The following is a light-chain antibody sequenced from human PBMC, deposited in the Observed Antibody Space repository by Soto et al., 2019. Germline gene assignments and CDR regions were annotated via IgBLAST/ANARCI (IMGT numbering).Light chain of an antibody. J-gene: IGKJ2*01. CDR3: QQYGSSPVYT. V-gene: IGKV3-20*01. CDR2: GAS. Sequence: EIGLTKSPGTLSLSPGERATLSCRASQSVSSSYLAWYQQKPGQAPRLLIYGASSRATGIPDRFSGSGSGTDFTLTISRLEPEDFAVYYCQQYGSSPVYTFGQGTKLEIK. CDR1: QSVSSSY.